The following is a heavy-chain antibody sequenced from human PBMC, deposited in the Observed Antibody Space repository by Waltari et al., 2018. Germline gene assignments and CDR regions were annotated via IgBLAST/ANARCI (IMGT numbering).Heavy chain of an antibody. CDR2: IIPILGIA. D-gene: IGHD3-16*01. V-gene: IGHV1-69*04. CDR1: GGTFSSYA. J-gene: IGHJ6*03. CDR3: ARDRMGGSSGYYYYMDV. Sequence: QVQLVQSGAEVKKPGSSVKVSCKASGGTFSSYAISWVRQAPGQGLEWMGGIIPILGIANYAQKFQGRVTITADESTSTAYMELSSLRSEDTAVYYCARDRMGGSSGYYYYMDVWGKGTTVTVSS.